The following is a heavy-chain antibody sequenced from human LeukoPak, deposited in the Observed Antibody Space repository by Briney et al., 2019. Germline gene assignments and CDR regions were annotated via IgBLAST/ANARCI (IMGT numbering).Heavy chain of an antibody. V-gene: IGHV5-51*01. CDR3: ARRRFGLYYYDSSGSYFDY. Sequence: GESLKISCKGSGYSFTSYWIGWVRQMPGKGLEWMGIIYPGDSDTRYSPSLQGQVTISADKSISTAYLQWSSLKASDTAMYYCARRRFGLYYYDSSGSYFDYWGQGTLVTVSS. J-gene: IGHJ4*02. CDR2: IYPGDSDT. D-gene: IGHD3-22*01. CDR1: GYSFTSYW.